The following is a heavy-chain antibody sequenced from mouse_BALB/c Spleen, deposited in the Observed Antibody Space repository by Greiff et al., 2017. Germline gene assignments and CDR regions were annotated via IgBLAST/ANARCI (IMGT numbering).Heavy chain of an antibody. Sequence: QVQLQQPGAELVKPGASVKLSCKASGYTFTSYWMHWVKQRPGQGLEWIGEINPSNGRTNYNEKFKSKATLTVDKSSSTAYMQLSSLTSEDSAVYYCARRGDSYAMENRGQGTSDTVSS. CDR3: ARRGDSYAMEN. V-gene: IGHV1S81*02. D-gene: IGHD3-3*01. CDR2: INPSNGRT. J-gene: IGHJ4*01. CDR1: GYTFTSYW.